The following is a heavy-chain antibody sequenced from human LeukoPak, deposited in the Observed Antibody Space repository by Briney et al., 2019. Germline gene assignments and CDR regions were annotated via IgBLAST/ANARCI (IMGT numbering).Heavy chain of an antibody. J-gene: IGHJ3*02. Sequence: SETLSLTCTVSGGSISSYYWSWIRQPAGKGLEWIGRIYTSGSTNYNPSLKSRVTMSVDTSKNQFSLKLSSVTAADTAVYYCARRRRYYGSGSYYTPPRVAFDIWGQGTMVTVSS. CDR2: IYTSGST. D-gene: IGHD3-10*01. V-gene: IGHV4-4*07. CDR3: ARRRRYYGSGSYYTPPRVAFDI. CDR1: GGSISSYY.